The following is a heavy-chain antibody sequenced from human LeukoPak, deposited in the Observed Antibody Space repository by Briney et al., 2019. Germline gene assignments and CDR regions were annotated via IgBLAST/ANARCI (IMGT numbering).Heavy chain of an antibody. CDR2: ISAFNGNT. D-gene: IGHD2/OR15-2a*01. CDR3: ARLQFQVQYEADN. Sequence: VKVSCKASGYTFTTFGISWVRQAPGQVLEWMGWISAFNGNTNYAQKFQGRVTMTRDTSTSTAYMELTSLRSDDTAVYYCARLQFQVQYEADNWGQGTLVIVSS. V-gene: IGHV1-18*01. CDR1: GYTFTTFG. J-gene: IGHJ4*02.